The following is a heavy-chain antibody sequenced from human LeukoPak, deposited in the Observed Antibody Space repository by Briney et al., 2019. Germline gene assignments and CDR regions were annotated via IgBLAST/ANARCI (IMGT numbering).Heavy chain of an antibody. V-gene: IGHV3-48*03. CDR2: ISSSGSTI. CDR3: AKDWCINGVCYWIGY. CDR1: GFTFRSYE. Sequence: PGGSLRLSCAASGFTFRSYEMNWVRQAPGKGLEWVSYISSSGSTIYYADSVKGRFTISRDSSKNTLYLQMNSLRDEDTAVYYCAKDWCINGVCYWIGYWGQGTLVTVSS. D-gene: IGHD2-8*01. J-gene: IGHJ4*02.